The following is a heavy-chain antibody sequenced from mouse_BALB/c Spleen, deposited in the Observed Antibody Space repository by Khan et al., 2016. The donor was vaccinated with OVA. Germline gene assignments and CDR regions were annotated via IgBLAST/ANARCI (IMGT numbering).Heavy chain of an antibody. CDR1: GYTFTSYV. V-gene: IGHV1S136*01. J-gene: IGHJ2*01. CDR2: IYPYNDAT. Sequence: VQLQQSGPELVKSGASVKMSCKASGYTFTSYVIHWVKQRPGQGLEWVGYIYPYNDATKFNEKFKGKATLTSDKSSSTAYMELSSLTSEDSAVDDCAKNKRSDVHFDYWGQGTPLTVSS. CDR3: AKNKRSDVHFDY.